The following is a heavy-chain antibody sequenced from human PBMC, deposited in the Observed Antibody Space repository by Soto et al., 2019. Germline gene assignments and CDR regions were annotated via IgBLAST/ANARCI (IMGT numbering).Heavy chain of an antibody. D-gene: IGHD1-7*01. Sequence: GGSLRLSCAASGFTFSSYGMHWVRQAPGKGLEWVAVISYDGSNKYYADSVKGRFTISRDNSKNTLYLQMNSLRAEDTAVYYCAKSTPELHVYYYYYGMDVWGQGTTVTVSS. CDR1: GFTFSSYG. CDR3: AKSTPELHVYYYYYGMDV. J-gene: IGHJ6*02. CDR2: ISYDGSNK. V-gene: IGHV3-30*18.